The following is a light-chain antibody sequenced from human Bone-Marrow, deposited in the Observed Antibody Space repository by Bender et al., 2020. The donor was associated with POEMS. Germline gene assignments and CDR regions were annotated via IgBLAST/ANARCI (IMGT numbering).Light chain of an antibody. J-gene: IGLJ1*01. CDR3: SSYAGSNNWV. V-gene: IGLV3-21*02. CDR1: NIGSKS. Sequence: SYVLTQPPSVSVAPGQTARITCGGNNIGSKSVHWYQQKPGQAPVMVVYDDSDRPSGIPERFSGSKSGNTASLTVSGLQGEDEADYYCSSYAGSNNWVFGTGTTVTVL. CDR2: DDS.